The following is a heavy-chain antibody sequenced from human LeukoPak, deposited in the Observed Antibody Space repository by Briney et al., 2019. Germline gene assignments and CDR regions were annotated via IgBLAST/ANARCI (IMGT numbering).Heavy chain of an antibody. V-gene: IGHV3-21*01. CDR3: AREGVYGDDRYFDY. CDR2: ISSSSSYI. Sequence: GGSLRLSCAASGFTFSSYSMNWVRQAPGKGLEWVSSISSSSSYIYYADSVKGRFTISRDNAKNSLYLQMNSLRAEDTAVYYCAREGVYGDDRYFDYWGRGTLVTVSS. D-gene: IGHD4-17*01. CDR1: GFTFSSYS. J-gene: IGHJ4*02.